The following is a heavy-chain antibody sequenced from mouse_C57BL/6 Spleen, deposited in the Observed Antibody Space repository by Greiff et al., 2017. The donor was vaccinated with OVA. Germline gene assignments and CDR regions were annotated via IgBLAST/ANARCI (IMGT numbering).Heavy chain of an antibody. CDR3: ATHGEDYFDY. V-gene: IGHV3-6*01. CDR1: GYSITSGYY. D-gene: IGHD1-1*01. J-gene: IGHJ2*01. CDR2: ISYDGSN. Sequence: EVKLEESGPGLVKPSQSLSLTCSVTGYSITSGYYWNWIRQFPGNKLEWMGYISYDGSNNYNPSLKNRISITRDTSKNQFFLKLNSVTTEDTATYYCATHGEDYFDYWGQGTTLTVSS.